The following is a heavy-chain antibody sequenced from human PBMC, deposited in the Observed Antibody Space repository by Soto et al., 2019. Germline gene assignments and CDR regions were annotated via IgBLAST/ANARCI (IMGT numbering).Heavy chain of an antibody. CDR1: GYTFTSYG. D-gene: IGHD2-15*01. CDR3: AKERAGKDGFAP. V-gene: IGHV1-18*01. J-gene: IGHJ5*02. CDR2: ISAYNGNT. Sequence: ASVKVSCKASGYTFTSYGISWVRQAPGQGLEWMGWISAYNGNTNYAQKFQGRVTMTTDTSTSTAYMELRSLRSDDTAVYYCAKERAGKDGFAPWGKGTLVTVAS.